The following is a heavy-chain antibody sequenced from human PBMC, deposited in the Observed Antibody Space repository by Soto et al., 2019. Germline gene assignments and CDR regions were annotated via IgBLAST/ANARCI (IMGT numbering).Heavy chain of an antibody. CDR2: IIPIFGTA. CDR1: GGTFSSYA. V-gene: IGHV1-69*12. Sequence: QVQLVQSGAEVKKPGSSVKVSCKASGGTFSSYAISWVRQAPGQGLEWMGGIIPIFGTANYAQKYQGRVTITADESTSTAYIELSSLRSDDTAVYYCARTLHGVLEPAARNKYYYYGIDVWGQGTTVTFSS. D-gene: IGHD2-2*01. CDR3: ARTLHGVLEPAARNKYYYYGIDV. J-gene: IGHJ6*02.